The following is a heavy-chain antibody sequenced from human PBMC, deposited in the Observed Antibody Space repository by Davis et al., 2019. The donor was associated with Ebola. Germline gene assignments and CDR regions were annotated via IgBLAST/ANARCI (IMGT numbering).Heavy chain of an antibody. J-gene: IGHJ5*02. CDR2: ISSSGSTI. CDR1: GFTFSSYS. Sequence: GGSLRLSCAASGFTFSSYSMNWVRQAPGKGLEWVSYISSSGSTIYYADSVKGRFTISRDNAKNSLYLQMNSLRAEDTAVYYCARVKGIVATRSSHNWFDPWGQGTLVTVSS. V-gene: IGHV3-48*04. CDR3: ARVKGIVATRSSHNWFDP. D-gene: IGHD5-12*01.